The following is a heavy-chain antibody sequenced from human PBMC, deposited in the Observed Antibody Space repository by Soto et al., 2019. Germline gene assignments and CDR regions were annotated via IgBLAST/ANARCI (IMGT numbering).Heavy chain of an antibody. CDR3: ARAEWLVTQGAFDI. J-gene: IGHJ3*02. CDR1: GYAYNSKG. CDR2: ISAYNGNT. Sequence: SCKAPGYAYNSKGISWVRQSNGQGLEWMGWISAYNGNTNYAQKLQGRVTMTTDTSTSTAYMELRSLRSDDTAVYYCARAEWLVTQGAFDIWGQGTMVTVSS. D-gene: IGHD6-19*01. V-gene: IGHV1-18*01.